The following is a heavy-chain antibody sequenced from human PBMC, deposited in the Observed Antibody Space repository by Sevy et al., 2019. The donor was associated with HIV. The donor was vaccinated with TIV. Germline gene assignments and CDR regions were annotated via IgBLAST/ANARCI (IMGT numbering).Heavy chain of an antibody. D-gene: IGHD2-8*01. CDR1: GFTFSGSA. J-gene: IGHJ4*02. CDR2: IRSKANSYAT. V-gene: IGHV3-73*01. Sequence: GGSLRLSCAASGFTFSGSAMHWVRQASGKGLEWVGRIRSKANSYATAYAASVKGRFTISRDDSKNTAYLQMNSLKTEDTAVYYCTRHQRDCTNGVCYPFDYWGQGTLVTVSS. CDR3: TRHQRDCTNGVCYPFDY.